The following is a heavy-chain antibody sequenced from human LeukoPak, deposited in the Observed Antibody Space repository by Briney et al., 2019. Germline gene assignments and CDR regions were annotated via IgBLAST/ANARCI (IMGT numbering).Heavy chain of an antibody. CDR2: ISGSGGST. D-gene: IGHD6-13*01. Sequence: PGGSLRLSCAASGFTFSSYAMSWVRQAPGKGLEWVSAISGSGGSTYYADSVKGRFTIPRDNSKNTLYLQMNSLRAEDTAVYYCAKAPSYSSSWSFDYWGQGTLVTVSS. CDR3: AKAPSYSSSWSFDY. CDR1: GFTFSSYA. V-gene: IGHV3-23*01. J-gene: IGHJ4*02.